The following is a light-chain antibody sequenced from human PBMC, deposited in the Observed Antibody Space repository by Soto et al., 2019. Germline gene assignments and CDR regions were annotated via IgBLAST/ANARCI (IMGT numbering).Light chain of an antibody. J-gene: IGKJ4*01. CDR1: QSVSSY. CDR2: DAS. V-gene: IGKV3-11*01. CDR3: QQRSNWLT. Sequence: EIVLTQPPATLSLSPGERATLSCRASQSVSSYLAWYQQKPGQAPRLLIYDASNRATGIPARFSGSGSGTDFTLTISSLEPEDFAVYFCQQRSNWLTFGGGTKVDIK.